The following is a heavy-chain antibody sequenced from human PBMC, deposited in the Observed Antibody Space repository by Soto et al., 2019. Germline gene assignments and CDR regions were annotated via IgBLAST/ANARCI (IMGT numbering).Heavy chain of an antibody. J-gene: IGHJ5*02. D-gene: IGHD2-21*01. Sequence: SLTCTVSGGSISSSSYYWGWIRQPPGKGLEWIGSIYYSGSTYYNPSLKSRVTISVDTSKNQFSLKLSSVTAADTAVYYCARMRLPNWFDPWGQGTLVTVSS. CDR2: IYYSGST. V-gene: IGHV4-39*01. CDR3: ARMRLPNWFDP. CDR1: GGSISSSSYY.